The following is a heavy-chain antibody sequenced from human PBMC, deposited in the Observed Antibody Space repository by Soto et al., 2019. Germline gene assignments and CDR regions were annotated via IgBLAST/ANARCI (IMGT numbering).Heavy chain of an antibody. V-gene: IGHV1-18*01. CDR2: ISTYHGST. CDR3: ARDNTAAFDY. CDR1: GYTFTTYS. D-gene: IGHD5-18*01. Sequence: QVQLVQSGVEVKEPGASLKVSCKASGYTFTTYSITWLRQAPGQGPEWMGSISTYHGSTNYAQKFQGRVTMTTDTSTSTAYMELRSLTSDDTAMYYCARDNTAAFDYWGQGTLLTVSS. J-gene: IGHJ4*02.